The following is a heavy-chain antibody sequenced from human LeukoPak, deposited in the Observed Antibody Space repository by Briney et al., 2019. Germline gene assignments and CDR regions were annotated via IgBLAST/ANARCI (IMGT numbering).Heavy chain of an antibody. CDR3: ARAPYYYGSGSFRWFDP. CDR2: INPSGGST. D-gene: IGHD3-10*01. J-gene: IGHJ5*02. V-gene: IGHV1-46*01. CDR1: GYTFTSYY. Sequence: GASVKVSCKASGYTFTSYYMHWVRQAPGQGLEWMGIINPSGGSTSYAQKFQGRVTMTRDTSTSTVYMELSSLRSEDTAVYYCARAPYYYGSGSFRWFDPWGQGTLVTVSS.